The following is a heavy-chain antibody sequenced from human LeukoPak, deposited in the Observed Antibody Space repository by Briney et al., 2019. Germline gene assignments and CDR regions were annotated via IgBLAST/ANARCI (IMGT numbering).Heavy chain of an antibody. CDR2: ISGSGGST. J-gene: IGHJ6*03. D-gene: IGHD3-3*01. Sequence: GGSLRLSCAASGFTFSSYAMSWVRQAPGKGLEWVSAISGSGGSTYYADSVKGRFTISRDNSKNTLYLQMNSLRAEDTAVYYFAKRSIPYDFLSCYYYPPYSYYYLDVWGKGTPVTVSS. CDR3: AKRSIPYDFLSCYYYPPYSYYYLDV. CDR1: GFTFSSYA. V-gene: IGHV3-23*01.